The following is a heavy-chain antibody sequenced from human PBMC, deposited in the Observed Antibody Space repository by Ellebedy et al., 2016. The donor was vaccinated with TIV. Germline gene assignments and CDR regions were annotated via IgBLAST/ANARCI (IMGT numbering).Heavy chain of an antibody. CDR1: GYAFTSYD. D-gene: IGHD3-10*02. CDR2: INPNSGNP. Sequence: AASVKVSCKASGYAFTSYDINWVRQAPGQGLEWMGWINPNSGNPGYAQKFQGRVTMTRDNSISTAYMELSSLTSEDTAVYYCARDFECMIYVNGGEYYHYALDVWGQGTTVTVAS. V-gene: IGHV1-8*01. J-gene: IGHJ6*02. CDR3: ARDFECMIYVNGGEYYHYALDV.